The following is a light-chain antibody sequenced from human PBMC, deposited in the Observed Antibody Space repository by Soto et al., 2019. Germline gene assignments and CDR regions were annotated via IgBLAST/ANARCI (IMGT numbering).Light chain of an antibody. CDR3: QKYNSAPLT. CDR1: QGISNY. Sequence: DIQMTQSPSSLSASVGDRVTITCRASQGISNYLAWYQQKPGKXXKXXIYAASTLQSGVPSRFSGSGSGTDLTITISSLQPEDVETYYCQKYNSAPLTFGGGTKVDIK. V-gene: IGKV1-27*01. J-gene: IGKJ4*01. CDR2: AAS.